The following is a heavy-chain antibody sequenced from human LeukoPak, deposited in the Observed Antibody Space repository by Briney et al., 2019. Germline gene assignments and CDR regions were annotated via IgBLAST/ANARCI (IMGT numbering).Heavy chain of an antibody. Sequence: GASVKVSCKASGYTFTGYYMHWVRQAPGQGLEWMGRINPNSGGTDYAQKFQGRVTMTRDTSISTAYMELSRLRSDDTAVYYCARDRRSITMIVENWFDPWGQGTLVTVSS. CDR3: ARDRRSITMIVENWFDP. CDR1: GYTFTGYY. J-gene: IGHJ5*02. V-gene: IGHV1-2*06. D-gene: IGHD3-22*01. CDR2: INPNSGGT.